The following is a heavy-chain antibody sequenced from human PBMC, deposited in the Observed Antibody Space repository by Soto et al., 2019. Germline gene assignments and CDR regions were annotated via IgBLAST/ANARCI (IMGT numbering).Heavy chain of an antibody. V-gene: IGHV1-46*01. J-gene: IGHJ3*02. CDR2: INPSGGST. D-gene: IGHD3-22*01. CDR3: ASRTGSSGYYDDAFDI. CDR1: GYTFTSYY. Sequence: GASVKVSCKASGYTFTSYYMHWVRQAPGQGLEWMGIINPSGGSTSYAQKFQGRVTMTGDTSTSTAYMELSSLRSEDTAVYYCASRTGSSGYYDDAFDIWGQGTMVTVSS.